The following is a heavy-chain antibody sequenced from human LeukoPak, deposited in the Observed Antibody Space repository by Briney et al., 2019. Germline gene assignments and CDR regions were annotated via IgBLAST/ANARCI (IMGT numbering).Heavy chain of an antibody. CDR3: ARSGYYDSSGYQFDY. CDR1: GYTVTSYG. Sequence: GASVKVSCKASGYTVTSYGISWVRQASGQGLEWMGWISAYNGNTNYAQKLQGRVTMTTDTSTSTAYMELRSLRSDDTAVYYCARSGYYDSSGYQFDYWGQGTLVTVSS. CDR2: ISAYNGNT. D-gene: IGHD3-22*01. J-gene: IGHJ4*02. V-gene: IGHV1-18*01.